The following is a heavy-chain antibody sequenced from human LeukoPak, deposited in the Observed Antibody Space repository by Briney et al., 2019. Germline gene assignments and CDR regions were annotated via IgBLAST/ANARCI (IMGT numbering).Heavy chain of an antibody. V-gene: IGHV1-18*01. J-gene: IGHJ4*02. CDR2: ISAYNGNT. CDR3: ARDGYDFWSGSIFDY. CDR1: GYTFTSYG. Sequence: GALVKVSCKASGYTFTSYGISWVRQAPGQGLEWMGWISAYNGNTNYALKLQGGVTMTTDTSTSTAYMELRSLRSDDTAVYYCARDGYDFWSGSIFDYWGQGTLVTVSS. D-gene: IGHD3-3*01.